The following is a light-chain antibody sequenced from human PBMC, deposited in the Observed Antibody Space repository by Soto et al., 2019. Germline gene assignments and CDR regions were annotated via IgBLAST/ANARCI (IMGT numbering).Light chain of an antibody. CDR2: GAS. CDR3: HHYET. CDR1: QSVSRSY. V-gene: IGKV3-20*01. J-gene: IGKJ1*01. Sequence: IVLTQSPCTLSFSAVYIATLSCRASQSVSRSYLGWYQQKPGQAPRLLMYGASIRAAGVPDRFSGSGSGTEFTLTISRLEPEDFTVYYCHHYETFGQGTKVDIK.